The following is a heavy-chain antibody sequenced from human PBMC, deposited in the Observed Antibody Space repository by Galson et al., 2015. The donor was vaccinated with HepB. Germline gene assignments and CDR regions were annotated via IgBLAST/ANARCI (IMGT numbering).Heavy chain of an antibody. V-gene: IGHV1-24*01. CDR2: FDPEDGET. J-gene: IGHJ4*02. CDR1: GYTLTELS. Sequence: SVKVSCKVSGYTLTELSMHWVRQAPGKGLEWMGGFDPEDGETIYAQKFQGRVTMTEDTSTDTAYMELSSLRSEDTAVYYCATGVVVVRAFDYWGQGTLVTVSS. CDR3: ATGVVVVRAFDY. D-gene: IGHD3-22*01.